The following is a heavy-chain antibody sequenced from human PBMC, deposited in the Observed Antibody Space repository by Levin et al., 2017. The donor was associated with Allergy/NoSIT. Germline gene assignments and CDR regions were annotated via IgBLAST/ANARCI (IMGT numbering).Heavy chain of an antibody. Sequence: GSLRLSCAVYGGSFSGYYWSWIRQPPGKGLEWIGEINHSGSTNYNPSLKSRVTISVDTSKNQFSLKLSSVTAADTAVYYCARGRACDIVLVVYALGAHNWFDPWGQGTLVTVSS. CDR2: INHSGST. V-gene: IGHV4-34*01. CDR1: GGSFSGYY. J-gene: IGHJ5*02. D-gene: IGHD2-8*02. CDR3: ARGRACDIVLVVYALGAHNWFDP.